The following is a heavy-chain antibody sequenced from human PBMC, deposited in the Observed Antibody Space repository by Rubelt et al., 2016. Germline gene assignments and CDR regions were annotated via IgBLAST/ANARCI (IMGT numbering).Heavy chain of an antibody. CDR2: MYYSGSI. Sequence: QLQLQESGPGLVKPSETLSLTCTVSGGSISSSTHFWGWIRQPPGKGLEWIGSMYYSGSIHYNPSLKSRVTISLDPSKNQFFLKLSSGTAADTAIYYCARADRVGPTHGNWFDPWGQGTLVTVSS. CDR1: GGSISSSTHF. V-gene: IGHV4-39*07. J-gene: IGHJ5*02. CDR3: ARADRVGPTHGNWFDP. D-gene: IGHD1-26*01.